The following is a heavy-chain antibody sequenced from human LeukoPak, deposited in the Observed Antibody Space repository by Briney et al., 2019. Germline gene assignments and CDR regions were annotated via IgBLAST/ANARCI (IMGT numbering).Heavy chain of an antibody. Sequence: GGSLRLSCAASGFTFSSYWMHWVRQAPGKGLVWVSRINTDGSKTNYADSVTGRFTISRDNAKNTLYLQMNSLRAENTAVYYCARDLTSSSLDYWGQGTLATVSS. J-gene: IGHJ4*02. D-gene: IGHD6-6*01. V-gene: IGHV3-74*01. CDR1: GFTFSSYW. CDR2: INTDGSKT. CDR3: ARDLTSSSLDY.